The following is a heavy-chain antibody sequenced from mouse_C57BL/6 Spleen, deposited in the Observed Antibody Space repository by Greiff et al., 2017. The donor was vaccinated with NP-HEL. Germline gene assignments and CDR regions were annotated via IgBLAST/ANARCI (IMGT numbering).Heavy chain of an antibody. CDR2: IHPNSGST. J-gene: IGHJ4*01. CDR3: ARMEYYGSSSYYYAMDY. Sequence: QVQLQQPGAELVKPGASVKLSCKASGYTFTSYWMHWVKQRPGQGLEWIGMIHPNSGSTNYNEKFKSKATLPVDKSSSTAYMQLSSLTSEDSTVYYCARMEYYGSSSYYYAMDYWGQGTSVTVSS. CDR1: GYTFTSYW. D-gene: IGHD1-1*01. V-gene: IGHV1-64*01.